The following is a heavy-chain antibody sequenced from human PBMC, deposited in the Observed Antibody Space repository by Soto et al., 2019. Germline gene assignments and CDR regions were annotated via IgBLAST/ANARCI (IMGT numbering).Heavy chain of an antibody. CDR2: ISAYNGNT. V-gene: IGHV1-18*01. J-gene: IGHJ6*02. CDR1: GYTFTSYG. Sequence: QVQLVQSGAEVKKPGASVKVSCKASGYTFTSYGISWVRQAPGQGLEWMGWISAYNGNTNYAQKLQGRVTMTTDTSTXXAXMXXRSLRSDDTAVYYCARDQRELEIFGVVPYYYGMDVWGQGTTVTVSS. D-gene: IGHD3-3*01. CDR3: ARDQRELEIFGVVPYYYGMDV.